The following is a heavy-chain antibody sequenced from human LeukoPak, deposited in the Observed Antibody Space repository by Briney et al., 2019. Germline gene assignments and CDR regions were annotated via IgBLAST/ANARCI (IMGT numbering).Heavy chain of an antibody. CDR2: IYYSGST. D-gene: IGHD3-22*01. CDR3: ARGPASKTYYYDSSGYYYFDY. J-gene: IGHJ4*02. V-gene: IGHV4-39*07. Sequence: PSETLSLTCTVSGGSISSSSYYWGCIRQPPGKGLECIGSIYYSGSTYYNPSLKSRVTISVDTSKNQFSLKLSSVTTADTAVYYCARGPASKTYYYDSSGYYYFDYWGQGTLVTVSS. CDR1: GGSISSSSYY.